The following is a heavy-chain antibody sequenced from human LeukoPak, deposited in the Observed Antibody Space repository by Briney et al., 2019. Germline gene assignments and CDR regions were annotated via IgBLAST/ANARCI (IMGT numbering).Heavy chain of an antibody. CDR3: VRDPPDY. CDR1: GFTFSSYG. J-gene: IGHJ4*02. V-gene: IGHV3-33*01. Sequence: GGSLRLSCTASGFTFSSYGVPWVRQAPGKGLEWVAVIWYDGSNKYYADSVKGRFTISRDNSKNTLDLQMNSLRAEDTAVYYCVRDPPDYWGQGTLVTVSS. CDR2: IWYDGSNK.